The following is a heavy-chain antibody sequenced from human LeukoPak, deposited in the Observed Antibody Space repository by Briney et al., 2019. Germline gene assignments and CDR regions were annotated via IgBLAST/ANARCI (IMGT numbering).Heavy chain of an antibody. J-gene: IGHJ5*02. Sequence: SETLSFTCAVYGGSFSGYYWSWIRQPPGKGLEWIGEINHSGSTNYNPSLKSRVTISVDTSKNQFSLKLSSVTAADTAVYYCARGPRYSSSWSLGGWFDPWGQGTLVTVSS. D-gene: IGHD6-13*01. CDR1: GGSFSGYY. V-gene: IGHV4-34*01. CDR2: INHSGST. CDR3: ARGPRYSSSWSLGGWFDP.